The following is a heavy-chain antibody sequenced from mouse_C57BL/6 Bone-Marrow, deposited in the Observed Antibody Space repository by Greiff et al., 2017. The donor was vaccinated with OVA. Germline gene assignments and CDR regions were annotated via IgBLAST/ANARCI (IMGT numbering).Heavy chain of an antibody. Sequence: QVQLKESGAELVRPGASVTLSCKASGYTFTDYEMHWVKQTPVHGLEWIGAIDPETGGTAYNQKFKGKAILTADKSSSTAYMELRSLTSEDSAVYYCTSPEGYYYGSYWYFDVWGTGTTVTVSS. D-gene: IGHD1-1*01. CDR1: GYTFTDYE. J-gene: IGHJ1*03. V-gene: IGHV1-15*01. CDR3: TSPEGYYYGSYWYFDV. CDR2: IDPETGGT.